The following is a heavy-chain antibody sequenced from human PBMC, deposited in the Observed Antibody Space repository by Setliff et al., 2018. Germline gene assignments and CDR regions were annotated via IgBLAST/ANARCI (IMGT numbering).Heavy chain of an antibody. Sequence: AASVKVSCKASGNTFTNYDIHWLRQTPGQGLQWMAWMNPVNGVAGYSQKFQGRVTVTRNTATSTAFMELSSLRFEDTGVYYCARDLMGLTKRGFDYWGQGTPVTVSS. CDR3: ARDLMGLTKRGFDY. CDR1: GNTFTNYD. V-gene: IGHV1-8*02. CDR2: MNPVNGVA. J-gene: IGHJ4*02. D-gene: IGHD1-26*01.